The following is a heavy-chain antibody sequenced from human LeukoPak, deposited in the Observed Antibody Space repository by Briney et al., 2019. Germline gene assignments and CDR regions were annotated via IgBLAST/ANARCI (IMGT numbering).Heavy chain of an antibody. Sequence: PGESLRLSCAASGFTFSSYAMTWVRQAPGKGLEWLSAISGSGHNTYYADSVKGRFTISRDNSKNTVYLQMNSLRAEDTALYYCAKWREGTMVYFDYWGQGTLVTVSS. J-gene: IGHJ4*02. D-gene: IGHD3-10*01. CDR1: GFTFSSYA. CDR3: AKWREGTMVYFDY. V-gene: IGHV3-23*01. CDR2: ISGSGHNT.